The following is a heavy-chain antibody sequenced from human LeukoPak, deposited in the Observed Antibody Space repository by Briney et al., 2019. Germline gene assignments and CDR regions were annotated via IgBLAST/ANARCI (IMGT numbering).Heavy chain of an antibody. V-gene: IGHV1-24*01. CDR2: HDSEDGET. D-gene: IGHD6-19*01. Sequence: ASVKVSCKVSGYTLTELSIHWVRQAPGKGLEWMGGHDSEDGETTYAQKFQGRVTMTEDTSIDTAFMELSSQRSEDTAVYYCVVKTTPVAGTRGGFRLDPLSSWFDPWGQGTLVTVSS. CDR3: VVKTTPVAGTRGGFRLDPLSSWFDP. J-gene: IGHJ5*02. CDR1: GYTLTELS.